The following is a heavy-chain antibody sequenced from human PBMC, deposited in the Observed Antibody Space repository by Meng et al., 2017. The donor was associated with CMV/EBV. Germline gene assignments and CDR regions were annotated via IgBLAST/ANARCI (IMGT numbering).Heavy chain of an antibody. CDR1: GFTFSSSG. D-gene: IGHD5-24*01. CDR3: AKQITITNYYYYYAMDV. Sequence: GESLKISCAASGFTFSSSGLHWVRQAPGKGLEWVAVIWSDGTSKHYTDSVKGRFTISRDNSKNTMYLQMNSLRAEDTAVYYCAKQITITNYYYYYAMDVWGQGTTVTVS. V-gene: IGHV3-33*06. J-gene: IGHJ6*02. CDR2: IWSDGTSK.